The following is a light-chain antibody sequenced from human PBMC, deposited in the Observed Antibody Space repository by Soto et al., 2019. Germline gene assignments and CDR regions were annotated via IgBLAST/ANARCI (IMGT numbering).Light chain of an antibody. CDR2: EVS. Sequence: QSALTQPASVSGSPGQSITISCTGTSSDVGGYIYVSWYRQHPGKAPKPIFYEVSNRPSGVSNRFSGSKSGNTASLTISGLQAEDEADYYCSSYTSMTTLVFGTGTKLTVL. CDR1: SSDVGGYIY. CDR3: SSYTSMTTLV. V-gene: IGLV2-14*01. J-gene: IGLJ1*01.